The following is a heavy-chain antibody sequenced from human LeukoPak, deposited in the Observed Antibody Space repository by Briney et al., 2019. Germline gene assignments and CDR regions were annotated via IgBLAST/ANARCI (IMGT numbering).Heavy chain of an antibody. V-gene: IGHV3-7*01. CDR2: IKQDGSEK. Sequence: GGSLRLSCAASGFTFSSYWTSWVRQAPGKGLEWVANIKQDGSEKYYVDSVKGRFTISRDNAKNSLYLQMNSLRAEDTAVYYCAREGRTYYDFWSGYTSPHRQFDYWGQGTLVTVSS. CDR3: AREGRTYYDFWSGYTSPHRQFDY. CDR1: GFTFSSYW. J-gene: IGHJ4*02. D-gene: IGHD3-3*01.